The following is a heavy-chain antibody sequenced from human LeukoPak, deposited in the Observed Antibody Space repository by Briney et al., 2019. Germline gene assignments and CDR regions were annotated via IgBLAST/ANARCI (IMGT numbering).Heavy chain of an antibody. V-gene: IGHV4-39*01. CDR1: GVSITNNYYY. Sequence: KSSETLSLTCTVSGVSITNNYYYWGWIRQPPGKGLEWIGSISYCGTTYYTPSLESRVTISVDTSTNQFSLTLSSVTAADTAVYFCARQVITFGVFIAHYFDYWGQGTLVTVSS. D-gene: IGHD3-16*02. CDR3: ARQVITFGVFIAHYFDY. J-gene: IGHJ4*02. CDR2: ISYCGTT.